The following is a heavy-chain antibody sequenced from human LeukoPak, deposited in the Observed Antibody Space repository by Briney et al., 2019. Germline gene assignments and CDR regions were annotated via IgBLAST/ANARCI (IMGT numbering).Heavy chain of an antibody. Sequence: SETLSLTCTVSGGSISSYYWSWIRQPPGKGLEWIGYIYYSGSTNYNPSLKSRVTISVDTSKNQFSLKLSSVTAADTAVYYCAREALNSKYVGSYFDYWGQGTLVTVSS. CDR3: AREALNSKYVGSYFDY. J-gene: IGHJ4*02. D-gene: IGHD4-11*01. CDR1: GGSISSYY. CDR2: IYYSGST. V-gene: IGHV4-59*01.